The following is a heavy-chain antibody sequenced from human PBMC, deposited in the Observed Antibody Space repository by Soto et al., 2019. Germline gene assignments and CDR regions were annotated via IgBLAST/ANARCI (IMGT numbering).Heavy chain of an antibody. CDR2: IIPIFGTA. D-gene: IGHD3-10*01. V-gene: IGHV1-69*13. CDR3: ARGDRITMVRGVRSDWFDP. J-gene: IGHJ5*02. Sequence: GVSVKVSCKASGGTFSSYSISWVRQAPGQGLEWMGGIIPIFGTANYAQKFQGRVTITADESTSTAYMELSSLRSEDTAVYYCARGDRITMVRGVRSDWFDPWGQGTLVTVSS. CDR1: GGTFSSYS.